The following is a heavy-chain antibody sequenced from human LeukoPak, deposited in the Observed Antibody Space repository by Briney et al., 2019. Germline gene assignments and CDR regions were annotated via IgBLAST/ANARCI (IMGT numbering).Heavy chain of an antibody. Sequence: GGSLRLSCAASGFTFSTYDMHWVRQAAGEVLEWVSRVGTAGDTSYQDSVKGRFTVSRADAKNSLYLQMNGLTDGDAAVYYCARGIYGGDVRGWYFDLWGRGTLVTVSS. V-gene: IGHV3-13*01. CDR3: ARGIYGGDVRGWYFDL. CDR1: GFTFSTYD. CDR2: VGTAGDT. D-gene: IGHD2-21*02. J-gene: IGHJ2*01.